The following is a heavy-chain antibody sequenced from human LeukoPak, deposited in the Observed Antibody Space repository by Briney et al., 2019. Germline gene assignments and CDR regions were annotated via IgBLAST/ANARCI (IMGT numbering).Heavy chain of an antibody. V-gene: IGHV1-46*01. CDR2: INPSGGST. CDR1: GYTFTSYY. J-gene: IGHJ4*02. CDR3: ARRDNGDYVLDS. Sequence: ASVKVSCKASGYTFTSYYMHWVRQAPGQGLEWMGIINPSGGSTSYAQKFQGRVTMTRDMSTSTVYMELSSLRSEDTAVYYCARRDNGDYVLDSWGQGTLVTVSS. D-gene: IGHD4-17*01.